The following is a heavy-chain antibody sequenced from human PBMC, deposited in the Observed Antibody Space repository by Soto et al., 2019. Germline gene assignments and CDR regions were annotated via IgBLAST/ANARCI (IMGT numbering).Heavy chain of an antibody. V-gene: IGHV5-51*01. CDR3: AGGGVRGVITRTRDYYGMDV. CDR2: IYPGDSDT. Sequence: GESLKISCKGSGYSFTSYWIDWVRQMPGKGLEWMGIIYPGDSDTRYSPSFQCQVTISADKSISTAYLQWSSLKASDTAMYYCAGGGVRGVITRTRDYYGMDVWGQGTKVTVSS. J-gene: IGHJ6*02. CDR1: GYSFTSYW. D-gene: IGHD3-10*01.